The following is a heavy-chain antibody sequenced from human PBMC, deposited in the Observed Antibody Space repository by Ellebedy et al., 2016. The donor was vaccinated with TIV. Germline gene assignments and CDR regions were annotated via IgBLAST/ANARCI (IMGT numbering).Heavy chain of an antibody. CDR2: IYGGGNT. D-gene: IGHD6-19*01. CDR3: ARARGWYGSDGMDV. Sequence: GESLKISCAASGFTVSSNYMSWVRRAPGQGLGWVSVIYGGGNTDYAEHVEGRFTISRDNSMNTVYLQMNSLRAEDPAVYYCARARGWYGSDGMDVWGEGTTVTVSS. J-gene: IGHJ6*04. CDR1: GFTVSSNY. V-gene: IGHV3-53*01.